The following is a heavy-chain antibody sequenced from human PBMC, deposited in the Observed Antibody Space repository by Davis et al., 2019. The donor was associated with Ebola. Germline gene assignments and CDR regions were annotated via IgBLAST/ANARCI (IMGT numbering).Heavy chain of an antibody. J-gene: IGHJ6*02. CDR1: GDSVPPAG. D-gene: IGHD5-18*01. V-gene: IGHV6-1*01. CDR2: THYKSKWYN. Sequence: HSQTLSLTCAISGDSVPPAGLNWIRQSPSRGPEWLGRTHYKSKWYNDYAVSVKSRITINPDTSKNQLSLQLNSVTPEDTALYYCARGWLRGGMDVWGEGTTVTV. CDR3: ARGWLRGGMDV.